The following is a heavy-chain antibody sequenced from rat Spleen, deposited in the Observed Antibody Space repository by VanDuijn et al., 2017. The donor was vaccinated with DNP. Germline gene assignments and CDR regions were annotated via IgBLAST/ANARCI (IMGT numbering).Heavy chain of an antibody. CDR3: TRGPNYGGYSDFFDY. Sequence: EVKLVESGGGLVQPGRSLKLSCAASGFNFNDHWMGWVRQAPGKGLEWFGDIDKYSTTINYFPSLKDKFTVSRDTAQSTLYLQMSRLGSEDTGIYYCTRGPNYGGYSDFFDYWGQGVMVTVSS. V-gene: IGHV4-2*01. D-gene: IGHD1-11*01. J-gene: IGHJ2*01. CDR1: GFNFNDHW. CDR2: IDKYSTTI.